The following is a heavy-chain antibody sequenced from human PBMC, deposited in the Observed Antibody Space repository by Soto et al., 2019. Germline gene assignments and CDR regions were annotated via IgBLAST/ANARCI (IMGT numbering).Heavy chain of an antibody. D-gene: IGHD6-13*01. Sequence: QVQLVQSGAEVKKPGASVKVSCKASGYTFTSYGISWVRQAPGQGLEWMGWISAYNGNTNYAQKLQGRVTMTTDTSTSTAYMELRSLRSDDTAVYYGARLRVGIEQQLVIYYGMDVWGQGTTVTVSS. CDR1: GYTFTSYG. CDR2: ISAYNGNT. CDR3: ARLRVGIEQQLVIYYGMDV. V-gene: IGHV1-18*04. J-gene: IGHJ6*02.